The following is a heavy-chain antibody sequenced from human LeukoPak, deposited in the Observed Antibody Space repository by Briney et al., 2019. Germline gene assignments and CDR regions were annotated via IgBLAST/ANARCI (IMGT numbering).Heavy chain of an antibody. CDR2: INHSGST. Sequence: SETLSLTCAVYGGSFSGYYWSWVRQPPGKGLEWVGEINHSGSTNYNPSLKSRVTISVDTSKNQFALKLRSVTAADKAVSDCARDHPRYYKVMRYFDHWGRGTLVTVSS. J-gene: IGHJ2*01. D-gene: IGHD3-10*01. CDR3: ARDHPRYYKVMRYFDH. V-gene: IGHV4-34*01. CDR1: GGSFSGYY.